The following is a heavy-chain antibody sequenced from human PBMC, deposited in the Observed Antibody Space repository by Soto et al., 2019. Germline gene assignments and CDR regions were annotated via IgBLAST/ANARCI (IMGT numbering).Heavy chain of an antibody. CDR1: GGSSSGYY. CDR3: ARAGDSSGPVALGY. V-gene: IGHV4-30-2*01. D-gene: IGHD6-19*01. CDR2: IYHSGST. J-gene: IGHJ4*02. Sequence: SETLSLTCAVYGGSSSGYYLSWIRQPPGKGLEWIGYIYHSGSTYYNPSLKSRVTISVDRSKNQFSLKLSSVTAADTAVYYCARAGDSSGPVALGYWGQGTLVTVSS.